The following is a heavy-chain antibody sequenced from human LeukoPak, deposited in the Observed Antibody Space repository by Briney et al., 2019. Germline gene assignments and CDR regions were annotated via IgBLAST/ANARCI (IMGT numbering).Heavy chain of an antibody. V-gene: IGHV4-34*01. D-gene: IGHD2-21*02. CDR2: INHSGTT. Sequence: SETLSLTCAVYGGSFSDYYWSWIRQSPGKGLEWIGEINHSGTTHYNPSLKSRVTISVDTSKNQFSLKLRSVTAADTAVYYCAKTVVVTGEHAFEIWGQGTRVTVSS. J-gene: IGHJ3*02. CDR3: AKTVVVTGEHAFEI. CDR1: GGSFSDYY.